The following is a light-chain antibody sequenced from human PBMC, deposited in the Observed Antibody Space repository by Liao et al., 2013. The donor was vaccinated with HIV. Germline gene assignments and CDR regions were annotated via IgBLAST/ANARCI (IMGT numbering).Light chain of an antibody. J-gene: IGLJ1*01. CDR3: QVWDRGSAHPTV. Sequence: SYVLTQSPSVSVAPGKTATISCGGDSIGSKSVHWYQQRPGQAPVLVMSYDSDRPSGIPERFSGSNSGNTATLTINRVEVGDDADYYCQVWDRGSAHPTVFGPGTKVTVL. V-gene: IGLV3-21*04. CDR2: YDS. CDR1: SIGSKS.